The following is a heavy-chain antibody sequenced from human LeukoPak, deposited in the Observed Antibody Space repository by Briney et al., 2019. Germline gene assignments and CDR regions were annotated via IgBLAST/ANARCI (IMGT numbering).Heavy chain of an antibody. CDR2: ISGSGGST. Sequence: PGGSLRLSCAASGFTFSSYGMHWVRQAPGKGLEWVSGISGSGGSTYYADSVKGRFTISRDNSKNTLYLQMNSLRAEDTAVYYCARDLYYGSGSYYNKFGYFDYWGQGTLVTVSS. J-gene: IGHJ4*02. V-gene: IGHV3-23*01. CDR3: ARDLYYGSGSYYNKFGYFDY. CDR1: GFTFSSYG. D-gene: IGHD3-10*01.